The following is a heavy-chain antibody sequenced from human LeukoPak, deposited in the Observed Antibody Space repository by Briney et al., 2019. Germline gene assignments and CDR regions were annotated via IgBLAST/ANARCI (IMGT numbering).Heavy chain of an antibody. J-gene: IGHJ5*02. CDR3: ARKSYYEEYNWFDP. D-gene: IGHD3-3*01. V-gene: IGHV7-4-1*02. CDR1: GYTFTSYA. CDR2: INTNTGNP. Sequence: ASVTVSCTASGYTFTSYAMNWVRQAPGQGLEWMGWINTNTGNPTYAQGFTGRFVFSLDTSVSTAYLQISSLKAEDTAVYYCARKSYYEEYNWFDPWGQGTLVTVSS.